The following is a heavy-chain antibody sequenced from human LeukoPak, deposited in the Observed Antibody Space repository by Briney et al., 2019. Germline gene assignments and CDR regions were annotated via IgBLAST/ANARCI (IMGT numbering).Heavy chain of an antibody. CDR1: EYTFTGYY. Sequence: ASVKVSCKASEYTFTGYYMHWVRQAPGQGLEWMGWINPNSGATNYAQKFQGRVTMTRDTSISTAYMDLSGLTSDDTAVYYCATGIQLWTGLFGSWGQGTLVTVSS. V-gene: IGHV1-2*02. D-gene: IGHD5-18*01. CDR2: INPNSGAT. CDR3: ATGIQLWTGLFGS. J-gene: IGHJ5*01.